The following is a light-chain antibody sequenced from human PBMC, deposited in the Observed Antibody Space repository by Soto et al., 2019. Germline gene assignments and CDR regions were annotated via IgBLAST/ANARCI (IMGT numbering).Light chain of an antibody. V-gene: IGKV1-39*01. J-gene: IGKJ4*01. CDR3: QQSDSTPQT. CDR1: QSINSF. Sequence: DVQMTQSPSSLSASVGDRVTITCRAGQSINSFLNWYQQKPGKAPKLLIHTTSSWQSGVPSRFSGSGSGTDFTLTISSLQPEDFATYYCQQSDSTPQTFGGGTRVEVK. CDR2: TTS.